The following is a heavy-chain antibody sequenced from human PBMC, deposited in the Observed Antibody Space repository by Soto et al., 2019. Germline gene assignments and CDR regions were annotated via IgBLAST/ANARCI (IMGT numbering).Heavy chain of an antibody. J-gene: IGHJ6*03. Sequence: SETLSLTCTVSGGSISSYYWSWIRQPPGKGLEWIGYIYYSGSTNYNPSLKSRVTISVDTSKNQFSLKLSSVTAADTAVYYCARRSVVRGAGTFYYYYMDVWGKGTTVTVSS. V-gene: IGHV4-59*08. CDR2: IYYSGST. CDR1: GGSISSYY. D-gene: IGHD3-10*01. CDR3: ARRSVVRGAGTFYYYYMDV.